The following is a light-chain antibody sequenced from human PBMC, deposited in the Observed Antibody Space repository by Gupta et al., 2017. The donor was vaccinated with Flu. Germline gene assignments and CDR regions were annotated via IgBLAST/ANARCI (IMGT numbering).Light chain of an antibody. CDR3: HQYDHWPYT. J-gene: IGKJ2*01. Sequence: PATLSASPGDTVALSCRATQSVTRNVAGYQQRPVQAPRLLIFGTSTRATDIPARFTGSGSGTEFTLTISSLQSEDFALYYCHQYDHWPYTFGQGTKLEIK. V-gene: IGKV3-15*01. CDR1: QSVTRN. CDR2: GTS.